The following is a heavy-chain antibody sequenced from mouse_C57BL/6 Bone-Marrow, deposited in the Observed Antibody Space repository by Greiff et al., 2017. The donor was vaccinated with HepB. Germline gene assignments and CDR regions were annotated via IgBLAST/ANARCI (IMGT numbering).Heavy chain of an antibody. CDR1: GFSLTSYG. Sequence: VQVVESGPGLVQPSQSLSITCTVSGFSLTSYGVHWVRQSPGKGLEWLGVIWSGGSTDYNAAFISRLSISKDNSKSQVFFKMNSLQADDTAIYYCARNDDGYFLWFAYWGQGTLVTVSA. CDR3: ARNDDGYFLWFAY. V-gene: IGHV2-2*01. D-gene: IGHD2-3*01. J-gene: IGHJ3*01. CDR2: IWSGGST.